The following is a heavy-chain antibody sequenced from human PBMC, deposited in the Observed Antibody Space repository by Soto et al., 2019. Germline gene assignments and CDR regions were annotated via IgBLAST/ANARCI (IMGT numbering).Heavy chain of an antibody. V-gene: IGHV3-30*18. CDR3: AKEGGWNNWYFDL. Sequence: QAQLVESGGGVVQPGMSLRLSCAASGFTFSGYGMHWLRQAPGKGLEWAAVVSYDGNAKYYADSVEGRFTISRNNSKNTLYLHMNSLRTDETAVYYCAKEGGWNNWYFDLCGRGTLVTVSS. D-gene: IGHD6-19*01. CDR2: VSYDGNAK. CDR1: GFTFSGYG. J-gene: IGHJ2*01.